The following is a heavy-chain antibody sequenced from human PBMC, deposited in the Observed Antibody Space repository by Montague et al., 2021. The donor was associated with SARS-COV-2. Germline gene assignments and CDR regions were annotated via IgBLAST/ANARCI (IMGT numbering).Heavy chain of an antibody. D-gene: IGHD1-14*01. J-gene: IGHJ4*02. Sequence: QSGSEVKKPGESLKISCKGSGYRFSSYWIGWVRQMSGKGLEWMEXIYPGDSDTRYSPSFQGQVTISADKSITTAYLQWSSLKASDTAMYYCARRIHGTYYFDYWGQGTLVTVSS. CDR1: GYRFSSYW. CDR2: IYPGDSDT. V-gene: IGHV5-51*01. CDR3: ARRIHGTYYFDY.